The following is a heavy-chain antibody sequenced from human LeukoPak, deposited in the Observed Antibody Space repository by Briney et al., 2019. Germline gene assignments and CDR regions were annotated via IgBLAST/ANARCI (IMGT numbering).Heavy chain of an antibody. J-gene: IGHJ6*02. V-gene: IGHV3-30*02. D-gene: IGHD2-2*01. Sequence: GGSLRLSCAASGFTFSSYGMHWVRQAPGKGLEWVAFIRYDGSNKYYADSVKGRFTISRDNSKNTLYLQMNSLRAEDTAVYYCAKDPWNLGYCSSTSCYVRDRNYYGMDVWGRGTTVTVSS. CDR3: AKDPWNLGYCSSTSCYVRDRNYYGMDV. CDR2: IRYDGSNK. CDR1: GFTFSSYG.